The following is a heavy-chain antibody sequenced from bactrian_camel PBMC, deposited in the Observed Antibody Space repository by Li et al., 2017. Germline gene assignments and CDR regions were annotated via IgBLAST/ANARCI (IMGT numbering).Heavy chain of an antibody. CDR2: IDNYRST. V-gene: IGHV3S55*01. J-gene: IGHJ4*01. Sequence: HVQLVESGGGSVQAGGSLTLSCVVSGYIGSSVCMAWFRQSPGKEREGVAAIDNYRSTRYADSVKGRFTISKDNAENALYLHMTKLKPEDTAMYYCAATGQMLSVAGCRTQGTQVTVS. D-gene: IGHD1*01. CDR1: GYIGSSVC.